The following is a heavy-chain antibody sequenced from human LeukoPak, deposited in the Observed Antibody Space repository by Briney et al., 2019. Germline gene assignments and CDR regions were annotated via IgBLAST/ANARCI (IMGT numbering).Heavy chain of an antibody. V-gene: IGHV1-18*01. CDR3: ARERQFYYDSSGPLLAAFDI. CDR2: ISAYNRNT. Sequence: ASVNVSCKASGYIFSTYGLTWVRQAPGQGLEWMGWISAYNRNTNYAQKFQGRVTMTTDTSTTTAYMELTSLTSDDTAVYYCARERQFYYDSSGPLLAAFDIWGQGTVVTVSS. CDR1: GYIFSTYG. D-gene: IGHD3-22*01. J-gene: IGHJ3*02.